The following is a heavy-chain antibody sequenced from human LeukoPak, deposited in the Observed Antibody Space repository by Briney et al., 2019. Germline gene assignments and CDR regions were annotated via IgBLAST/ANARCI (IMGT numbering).Heavy chain of an antibody. D-gene: IGHD3-3*01. V-gene: IGHV4-4*07. J-gene: IGHJ6*03. CDR2: IYTSGST. CDR3: ARGYDFWSGNLGYYYMDV. CDR1: GGSISSYY. Sequence: SSETLSLTCTVSGGSISSYYWSWIRQPAGKGLEWIGRIYTSGSTNYNPSLKSRVTMSVDTSKNQFSLKLSSVTAADTAVYYCARGYDFWSGNLGYYYMDVWGNGTTVTVSS.